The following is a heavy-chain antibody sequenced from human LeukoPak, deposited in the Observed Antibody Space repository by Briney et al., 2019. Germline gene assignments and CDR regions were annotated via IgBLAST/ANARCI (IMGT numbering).Heavy chain of an antibody. CDR3: ARDGQQWLVRAWYFDL. J-gene: IGHJ2*01. Sequence: RPGGSLRLSCAASGFTFSSYWMHWVRQAPGKGLVWVSRINSDGGSTSYADSVKGRFTISRDNAKNTLYLQMNSLRAEDTAVYYCARDGQQWLVRAWYFDLWGRGTLVTVSS. D-gene: IGHD6-19*01. V-gene: IGHV3-74*01. CDR2: INSDGGST. CDR1: GFTFSSYW.